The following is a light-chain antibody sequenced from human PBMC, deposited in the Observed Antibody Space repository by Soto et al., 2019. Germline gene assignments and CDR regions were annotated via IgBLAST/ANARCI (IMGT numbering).Light chain of an antibody. Sequence: IVLTQSPGTLSLSPGERATLSCRASQSVNSSYLAWYQPKPGQAPRLLIHGASSRATGIPDRFSGSGSGTNFTLTITRLEAEDFAVYYCQRYNNWPSFGPGTKGDIK. CDR1: QSVNSSY. V-gene: IGKV3-20*01. CDR2: GAS. CDR3: QRYNNWPS. J-gene: IGKJ3*01.